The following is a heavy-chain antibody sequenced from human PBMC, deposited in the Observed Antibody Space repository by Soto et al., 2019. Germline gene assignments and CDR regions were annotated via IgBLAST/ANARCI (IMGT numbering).Heavy chain of an antibody. Sequence: PGGSLRLSCAASGFTFSSYAMSWVRQAPGKGLEWVSAISGSGGSTYYADSVKGRFTISRDNSKNTLYLQMNSLRAEDTAVYYCAKDTSYDILTGYLQPPQYLEAPSPLDYWGQGTLVTVSS. CDR2: ISGSGGST. J-gene: IGHJ4*02. D-gene: IGHD3-9*01. V-gene: IGHV3-23*01. CDR1: GFTFSSYA. CDR3: AKDTSYDILTGYLQPPQYLEAPSPLDY.